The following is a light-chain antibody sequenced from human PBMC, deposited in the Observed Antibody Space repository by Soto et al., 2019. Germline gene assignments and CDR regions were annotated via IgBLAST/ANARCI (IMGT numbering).Light chain of an antibody. CDR1: NSDIGAYNY. J-gene: IGLJ1*01. CDR3: SSYAGSNSYV. V-gene: IGLV2-8*01. CDR2: EVS. Sequence: QSVLTQPASVSGSPGQSITISCTGTNSDIGAYNYVSWYQHHPGKAPKIIIYEVSTRPSGVPDRFSASKSGNTASLTVSGLKAEDEADYYCSSYAGSNSYVFGTGTKVT.